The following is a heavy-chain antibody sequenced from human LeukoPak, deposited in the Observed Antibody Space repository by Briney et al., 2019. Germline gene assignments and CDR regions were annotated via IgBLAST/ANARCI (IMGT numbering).Heavy chain of an antibody. Sequence: PSETLSLTCAVYGGSFSGYYWSWIRQPPGKGLEWIGEINHSGSTNYNPSLKSRVTISVDTSKNQFSLKLSSVTAADTAVYYCARRTDCSSTSCYRTSYYGMDVWGQGTTVTVS. D-gene: IGHD2-2*01. CDR3: ARRTDCSSTSCYRTSYYGMDV. V-gene: IGHV4-34*01. CDR2: INHSGST. J-gene: IGHJ6*02. CDR1: GGSFSGYY.